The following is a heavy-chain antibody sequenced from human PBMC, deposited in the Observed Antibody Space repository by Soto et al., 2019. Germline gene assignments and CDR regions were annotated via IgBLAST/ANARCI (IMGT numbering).Heavy chain of an antibody. CDR2: VSSSGKT. CDR1: GGSITNSRYY. CDR3: ARYSETALVTGFDC. D-gene: IGHD5-18*01. Sequence: KASETLSLTCNVTGGSITNSRYYWVWVRQPPERGLEWIGAVSSSGKTFYIPSLESRVAITSDASKNDFSLSLTSVTAADTAVYYCARYSETALVTGFDCWGQGIRVTVSS. J-gene: IGHJ4*02. V-gene: IGHV4-39*02.